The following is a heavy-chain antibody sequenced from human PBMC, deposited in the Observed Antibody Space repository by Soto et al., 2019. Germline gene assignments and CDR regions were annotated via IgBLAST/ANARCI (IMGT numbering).Heavy chain of an antibody. Sequence: GGSLRLSCAASGFTFSSYGMHWVRQAPGKGLEWVAVISYDGSNKYYADSVKGRFTISRDNSKNTLYLQMNSLRAEDTAVYYCASLKDFDYWGQGTLVTVSS. CDR1: GFTFSSYG. CDR2: ISYDGSNK. CDR3: ASLKDFDY. V-gene: IGHV3-30*03. J-gene: IGHJ4*02.